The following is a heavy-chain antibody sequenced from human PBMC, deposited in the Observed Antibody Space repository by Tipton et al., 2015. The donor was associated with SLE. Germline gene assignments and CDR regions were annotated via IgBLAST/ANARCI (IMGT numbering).Heavy chain of an antibody. V-gene: IGHV1-18*01. J-gene: IGHJ1*01. CDR3: ARGVYECIGSPFQH. CDR2: ISAYNGNT. Sequence: QLVQSGAEVKKLGDSVKVSCKASGYTFTSYGISWVRQAPGQGLEWMGWISAYNGNTNYAQKLQGRVTMTTNTFKSTAYMELRSLRSDDTAVYYCARGVYECIGSPFQHWGQGTLVTVSS. CDR1: GYTFTSYG. D-gene: IGHD3-22*01.